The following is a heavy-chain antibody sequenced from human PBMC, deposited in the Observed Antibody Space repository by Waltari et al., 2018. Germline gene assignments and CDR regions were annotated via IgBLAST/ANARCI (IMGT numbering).Heavy chain of an antibody. J-gene: IGHJ2*01. D-gene: IGHD2-2*01. V-gene: IGHV4-4*07. Sequence: QVQLQESGPGLVKPSETLSLTCTVPGGSIRRNTWRRQHQPAGKGLEWIGGIYTSGRTNYNPSLKSRVTMSVDTSKNQFSLKLSSVTAADTAVYYCAGAPGYRSSPSCIYWYFDLWGRGTLVTVSS. CDR2: IYTSGRT. CDR1: GGSIRRNT. CDR3: AGAPGYRSSPSCIYWYFDL.